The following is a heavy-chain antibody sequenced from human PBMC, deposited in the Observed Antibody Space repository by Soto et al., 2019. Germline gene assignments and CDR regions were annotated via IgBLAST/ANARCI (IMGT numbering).Heavy chain of an antibody. CDR2: ISGSGGST. V-gene: IGHV3-23*01. CDR1: GFSFFCPA. J-gene: IGHJ4*02. Sequence: PGGALRLSFAAPGFSFFCPALSWGRPAPVMGLVWFSAISGSGGSTYYADSVKGRFTISRDNSKNTLFLQMNSLRAEDTAVYYCASYSGYDFSRGYFDYWGQGTLVTVSS. CDR3: ASYSGYDFSRGYFDY. D-gene: IGHD5-12*01.